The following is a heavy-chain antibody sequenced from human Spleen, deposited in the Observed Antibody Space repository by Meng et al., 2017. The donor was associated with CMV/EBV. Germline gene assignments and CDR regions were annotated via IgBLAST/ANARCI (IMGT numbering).Heavy chain of an antibody. Sequence: GESLKISCAASGFTFSSYAMHWVRQAPGKGLEWVAVISYDGSNKYYAGSVKGRFTISRDNSKNTLYLQMNSLRAEDTAVYYCARQPYDVLTTYYYYGMDVWGQGTTVTVSS. CDR2: ISYDGSNK. CDR1: GFTFSSYA. V-gene: IGHV3-30-3*01. CDR3: ARQPYDVLTTYYYYGMDV. J-gene: IGHJ6*02. D-gene: IGHD3-9*01.